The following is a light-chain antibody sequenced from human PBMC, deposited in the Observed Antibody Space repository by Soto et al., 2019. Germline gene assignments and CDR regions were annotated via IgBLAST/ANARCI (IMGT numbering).Light chain of an antibody. CDR2: GAS. CDR1: QRVVDTY. V-gene: IGKV3-20*01. Sequence: ELGLSQSPGTLSLSPGERATLSCRASQRVVDTYLAWYQQRPGQAPRLLIYGASRRATGIPERFGGSGSETHFTLTISRLEPEDFAVYYCQHYGSSPPVTFGQGTRVELK. CDR3: QHYGSSPPVT. J-gene: IGKJ1*01.